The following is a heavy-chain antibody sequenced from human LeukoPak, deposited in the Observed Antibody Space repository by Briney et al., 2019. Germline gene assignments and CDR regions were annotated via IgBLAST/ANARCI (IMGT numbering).Heavy chain of an antibody. J-gene: IGHJ6*03. D-gene: IGHD6-6*01. V-gene: IGHV3-15*01. CDR2: IKSKTDGGTT. Sequence: GGSLTLSCAASGFTFSRHWMSWVRQAPGDLLEWVGRIKSKTDGGTTDYAAPVTGRFTNSRDDSINTLYLQVNSQETEDTAVYYCTSPTVHSSSSPYYYYMDVWGRKTADTVSS. CDR1: GFTFSRHW. CDR3: TSPTVHSSSSPYYYYMDV.